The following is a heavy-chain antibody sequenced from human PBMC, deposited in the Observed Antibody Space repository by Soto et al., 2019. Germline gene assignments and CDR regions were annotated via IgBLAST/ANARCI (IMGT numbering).Heavy chain of an antibody. CDR2: INYSAGRT. CDR1: GFTLSSFA. J-gene: IGHJ6*02. D-gene: IGHD3-9*01. Sequence: GGSLRLSCVPSGFTLSSFAMNWVRQAPGKGLEWVASINYSAGRTYYADSVKGRFTISRDNSKNTLCLQMGSLSAEGTAFYYCATDRSFDETIYCCYGFDVWGQGTTVTVSS. CDR3: ATDRSFDETIYCCYGFDV. V-gene: IGHV3-23*01.